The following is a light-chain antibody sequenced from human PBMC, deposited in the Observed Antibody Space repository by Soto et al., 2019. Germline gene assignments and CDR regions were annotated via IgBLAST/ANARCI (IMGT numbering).Light chain of an antibody. CDR1: QSVSSSY. CDR2: GAS. V-gene: IGKV3-20*01. CDR3: QQYGSSPRYT. J-gene: IGKJ2*01. Sequence: EIVLTQSPGTLSLSPGERATLSCRASQSVSSSYLAWYQQKPGQAPRLLIYGASSRATGIPDRFSGSGSGTDFTLTISRREPEDVAVYYCQQYGSSPRYTFGQGTTLEIK.